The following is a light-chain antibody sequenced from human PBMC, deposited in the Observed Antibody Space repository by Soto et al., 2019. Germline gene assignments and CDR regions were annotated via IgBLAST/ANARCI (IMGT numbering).Light chain of an antibody. Sequence: DIQMTQSPSTLTASVGDRVTITCRARQSINRWLAWYQQKPGKAPKLLIYDASSLESGVTSRFSGSGSETEFTLTITSLQPDDFATYYCQQYNGYSTFGQGTKVDIK. CDR2: DAS. J-gene: IGKJ1*01. CDR3: QQYNGYST. V-gene: IGKV1-5*01. CDR1: QSINRW.